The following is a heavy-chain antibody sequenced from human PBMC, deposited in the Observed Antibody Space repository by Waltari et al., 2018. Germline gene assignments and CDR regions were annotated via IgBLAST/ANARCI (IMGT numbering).Heavy chain of an antibody. CDR2: ISSSSSTI. J-gene: IGHJ6*02. CDR3: ARADLNSYYYGMDV. V-gene: IGHV3-48*01. CDR1: GFTFSSYS. Sequence: EVQLVESGGGLVQPGGSLRLSCAASGFTFSSYSMNWVRQAPGKGLEWVSYISSSSSTICYADSVKGRFTISRDNAKNSLYLQMNSLRAEDTAVYYCARADLNSYYYGMDVWGQGTTVTVSS.